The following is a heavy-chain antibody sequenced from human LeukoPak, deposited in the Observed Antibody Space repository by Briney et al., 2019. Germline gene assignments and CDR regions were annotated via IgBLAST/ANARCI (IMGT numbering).Heavy chain of an antibody. Sequence: GGSLRLSCAASGFTFSSYWMHWVRQAPGKGLVWVSHINSDGSSTTYADSVKGRFTISRDNAKNTLYLQMNGLRAEDTAVYYCAGALGGSYPSFDYWGQGTLVTVSS. CDR3: AGALGGSYPSFDY. V-gene: IGHV3-74*01. D-gene: IGHD1-26*01. CDR2: INSDGSST. J-gene: IGHJ4*02. CDR1: GFTFSSYW.